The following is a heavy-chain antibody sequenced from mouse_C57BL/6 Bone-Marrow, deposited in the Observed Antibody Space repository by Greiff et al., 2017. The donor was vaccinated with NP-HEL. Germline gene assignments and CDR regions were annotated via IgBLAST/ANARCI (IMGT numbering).Heavy chain of an antibody. CDR1: GYTFTGYW. D-gene: IGHD1-1*01. Sequence: VKLQQSGAELMKPGASVKLSCKATGYTFTGYWIEWVKQRPGHGLEWIGEILPGSGSTNYNEKFKGKATFTADTSSNTAYMQLSSLTTEDSAIYYCARDGTTVVARYYFDYWGQGTTLTVSS. J-gene: IGHJ2*01. CDR2: ILPGSGST. V-gene: IGHV1-9*01. CDR3: ARDGTTVVARYYFDY.